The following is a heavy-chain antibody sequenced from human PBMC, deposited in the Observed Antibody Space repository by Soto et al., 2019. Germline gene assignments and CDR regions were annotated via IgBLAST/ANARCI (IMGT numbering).Heavy chain of an antibody. CDR2: INAGNGNT. D-gene: IGHD2-2*01. Sequence: QVQLVQYGAEVKKPGASVKVSCKASGYTFTSYAMHWVRQAHGQRLECMGWINAGNGNTKYSQKFQGRVTITRDTSASTAYMELSSLRSEDTAVYYCARGPDIVVVPAVATWFDPWGQGTMVTVSS. CDR3: ARGPDIVVVPAVATWFDP. J-gene: IGHJ5*02. CDR1: GYTFTSYA. V-gene: IGHV1-3*01.